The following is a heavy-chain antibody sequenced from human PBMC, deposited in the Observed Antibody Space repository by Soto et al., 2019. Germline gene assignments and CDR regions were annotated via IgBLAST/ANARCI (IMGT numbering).Heavy chain of an antibody. CDR3: ARGFRVLLWSGIPNRAFDH. CDR1: GASFSGYY. V-gene: IGHV4-34*01. J-gene: IGHJ5*02. Sequence: SETLSLTCAVYGASFSGYYWSWIRPPPGKGLEWIGEINHSGSTNYNPSLKSRVTISVDTSKNQFSLKLSSVTAADTAVYYCARGFRVLLWSGIPNRAFDHWGQGTLVT. D-gene: IGHD3-10*01. CDR2: INHSGST.